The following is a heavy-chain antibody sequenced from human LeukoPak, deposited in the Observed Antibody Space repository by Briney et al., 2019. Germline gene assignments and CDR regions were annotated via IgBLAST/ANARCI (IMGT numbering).Heavy chain of an antibody. CDR3: ARALTYYYDSSVYYYGMDV. J-gene: IGHJ6*02. D-gene: IGHD3-22*01. CDR1: GGSISSGGYS. Sequence: SQTLSLTCAVSGGSISSGGYSWRWIRQPPGKGLEWIGYIYHSGSTYYNPSLKSRVTISVDGSKNQFSLKLSSVTAADTAVYYCARALTYYYDSSVYYYGMDVWGQGTTVTVSS. CDR2: IYHSGST. V-gene: IGHV4-30-2*01.